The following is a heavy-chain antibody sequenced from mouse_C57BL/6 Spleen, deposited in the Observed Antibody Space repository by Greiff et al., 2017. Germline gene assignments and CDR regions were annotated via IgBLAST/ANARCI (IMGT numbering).Heavy chain of an antibody. CDR3: TRAGIYYGYDGGAMDY. D-gene: IGHD2-2*01. J-gene: IGHJ4*01. CDR1: GFTFSSYA. V-gene: IGHV5-9-1*02. CDR2: ISSGGDYI. Sequence: EVQLVESGEGLVKPGGSLKLSCAASGFTFSSYAMSWVRQTPEKRLEWVAYISSGGDYIYYADTVKGRFTISRDNARNTLYLQMSSLKSEDTAMYYCTRAGIYYGYDGGAMDYWGQGTSVTVSS.